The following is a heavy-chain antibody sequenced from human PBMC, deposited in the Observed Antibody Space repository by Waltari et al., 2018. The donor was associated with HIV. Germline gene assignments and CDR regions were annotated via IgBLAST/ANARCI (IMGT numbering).Heavy chain of an antibody. CDR1: GYTFTSYY. CDR2: SNPSGGST. J-gene: IGHJ6*02. V-gene: IGHV1-46*03. CDR3: ARGFRGITGTTGDYYGMDV. Sequence: QVQLVQSGAEVKKPGASVKVSCKASGYTFTSYYMHWVRQAPGQGLEWMGISNPSGGSTSYAQKFQGRVTMTRDTSTSTVYMELSSLRSEDTAVYYCARGFRGITGTTGDYYGMDVWGQGTTVTVSS. D-gene: IGHD1-20*01.